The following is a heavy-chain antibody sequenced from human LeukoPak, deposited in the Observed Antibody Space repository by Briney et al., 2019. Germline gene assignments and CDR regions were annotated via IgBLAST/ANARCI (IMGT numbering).Heavy chain of an antibody. Sequence: SETLSLTCTVSGGSISHYYWSWIRQSPGKGLEWIGYIYYSGTTNYNPSLKSRVTISVDTSRNQFSLQLRSVTAADTAVYYCAREDPQTTVPEGMDVWGQGTTVTVSS. D-gene: IGHD4-17*01. J-gene: IGHJ6*02. CDR1: GGSISHYY. CDR2: IYYSGTT. V-gene: IGHV4-59*01. CDR3: AREDPQTTVPEGMDV.